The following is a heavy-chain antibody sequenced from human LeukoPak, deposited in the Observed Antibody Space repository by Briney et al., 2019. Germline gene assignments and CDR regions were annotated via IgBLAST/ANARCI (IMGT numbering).Heavy chain of an antibody. Sequence: PGGSLRLSCAASGLTFSSYAMSWVRQAPGEGLEWVSAISGSGGDTYSADSVKGRFTISRDNSKNTLYLQMNSLRAEDTAVYYCAKDLGSGWSRNWFDPWGQGTLVTVSS. V-gene: IGHV3-23*01. CDR1: GLTFSSYA. D-gene: IGHD6-19*01. CDR2: ISGSGGDT. CDR3: AKDLGSGWSRNWFDP. J-gene: IGHJ5*02.